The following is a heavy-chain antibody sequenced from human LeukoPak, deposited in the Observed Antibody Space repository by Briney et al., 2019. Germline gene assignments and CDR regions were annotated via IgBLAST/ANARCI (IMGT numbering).Heavy chain of an antibody. CDR1: GFTFSSYA. V-gene: IGHV3-30*01. J-gene: IGHJ4*02. CDR2: ISYDGSNK. D-gene: IGHD3-3*01. Sequence: GRSLRLSCAASGFTFSSYAMHWVRQAPGKGLEWVAVISYDGSNKYYADSVKGRFTISRDNSKNTLYLQMNSLRAEDTAVYYCARAPQDYDFWSGYGLKPDYWGQGTLVTVSS. CDR3: ARAPQDYDFWSGYGLKPDY.